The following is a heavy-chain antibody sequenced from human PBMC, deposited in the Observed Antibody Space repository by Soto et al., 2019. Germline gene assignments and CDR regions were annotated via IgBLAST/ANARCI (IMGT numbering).Heavy chain of an antibody. Sequence: QITLKESGPTLVKPTQTLTLTCTFSGFSLSTSGVGVGWIRQPPGKALEWLALIYWDDDKRYSPSLKSRLTIXKXTXXNQVVLTMTNMDPVDTATYYCAHRPLTPGTDAFDIWGQGTMVTVSS. CDR3: AHRPLTPGTDAFDI. V-gene: IGHV2-5*02. CDR2: IYWDDDK. J-gene: IGHJ3*02. D-gene: IGHD1-1*01. CDR1: GFSLSTSGVG.